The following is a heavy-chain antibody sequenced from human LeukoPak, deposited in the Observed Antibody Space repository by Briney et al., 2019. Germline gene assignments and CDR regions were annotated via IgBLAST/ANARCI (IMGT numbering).Heavy chain of an antibody. D-gene: IGHD3-10*01. CDR2: IYPGDSDT. J-gene: IGHJ4*02. CDR3: ATHQYYYGSGSYDPEYYFDY. Sequence: GESLKISCKGSGYSFTSYWIGWVRQMPGKGLEWMGIIYPGDSDTRHSPSFQGQVTISADKSISTAYLQWSSLEASDTAMYYCATHQYYYGSGSYDPEYYFDYWGQGTLVTVSS. CDR1: GYSFTSYW. V-gene: IGHV5-51*01.